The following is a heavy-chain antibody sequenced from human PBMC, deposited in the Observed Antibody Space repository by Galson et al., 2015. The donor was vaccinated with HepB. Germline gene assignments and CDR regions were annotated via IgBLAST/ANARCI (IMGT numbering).Heavy chain of an antibody. CDR1: GFTFSNSG. Sequence: SLRLSCAVSGFTFSNSGMHWVRQAPGKGLEWVAVTWSDGINNYYADSVKGRFTISRDNFKNTLYLQMKSLRAEDTAVYYCAKDSFRSSYYLDSRGQGTLVTVPS. D-gene: IGHD3-10*01. J-gene: IGHJ4*02. CDR2: TWSDGINN. CDR3: AKDSFRSSYYLDS. V-gene: IGHV3-33*06.